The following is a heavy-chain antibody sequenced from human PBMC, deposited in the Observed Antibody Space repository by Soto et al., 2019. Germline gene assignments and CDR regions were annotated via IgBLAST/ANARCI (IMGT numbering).Heavy chain of an antibody. CDR1: GDSVSSNSAA. V-gene: IGHV6-1*01. CDR2: TYYRSKWYN. J-gene: IGHJ4*02. D-gene: IGHD2-15*01. CDR3: ARWGRSGNNCNLNQRSYDL. Sequence: SQTLSLTCAISGDSVSSNSAAWNWIRQSPSRGLEWLGRTYYRSKWYNDYTSSVRSRISIDPDTAKNQFSLQLRSVTPEDTAVYYCARWGRSGNNCNLNQRSYDLWGQGTLVTVSS.